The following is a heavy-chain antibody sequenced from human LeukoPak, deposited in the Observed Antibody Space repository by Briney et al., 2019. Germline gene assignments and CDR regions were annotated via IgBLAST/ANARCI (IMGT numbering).Heavy chain of an antibody. CDR1: GFTFSSYG. D-gene: IGHD4-17*01. CDR3: ATYGYWDDY. V-gene: IGHV3-30*03. J-gene: IGHJ4*02. Sequence: GGSLRLSCAASGFTFSSYGMHWVRQAPGKGLEWVAVISYDGSNKYYADSVKGRFTISRDNSKNTLYLQMNSLRAEDTAVYYCATYGYWDDYWGQGTLVTVSS. CDR2: ISYDGSNK.